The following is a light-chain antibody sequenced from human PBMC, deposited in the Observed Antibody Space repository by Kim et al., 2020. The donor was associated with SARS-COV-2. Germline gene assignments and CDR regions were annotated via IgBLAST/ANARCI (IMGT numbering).Light chain of an antibody. V-gene: IGKV1-17*01. J-gene: IGKJ5*01. CDR2: GAS. CDR1: QDIGND. CDR3: LQYRTYPIT. Sequence: ASGGDRATITCRASQDIGNDLGGYQQSPGRAPKRLIYGASNLQSGVPSRFSGSGSETEFTLTINSLQPEDFATYFCLQYRTYPITFGQGTRLEIK.